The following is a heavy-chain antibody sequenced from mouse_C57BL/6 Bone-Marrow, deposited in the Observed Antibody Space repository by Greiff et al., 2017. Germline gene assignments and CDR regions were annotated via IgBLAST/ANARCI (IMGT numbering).Heavy chain of an antibody. CDR1: GFTFSSYG. J-gene: IGHJ3*01. V-gene: IGHV5-6*01. Sequence: EVQRVESGGDLVKPGGSLKLSCAASGFTFSSYGMSWVRQTPDKRLEWVATISSGGSYTYYPDSVKGRFTISRDNAKNTLYLQMSSLKSEDTAMYYCARHELLRGWFAYWGQGTLVTVSA. D-gene: IGHD1-1*01. CDR2: ISSGGSYT. CDR3: ARHELLRGWFAY.